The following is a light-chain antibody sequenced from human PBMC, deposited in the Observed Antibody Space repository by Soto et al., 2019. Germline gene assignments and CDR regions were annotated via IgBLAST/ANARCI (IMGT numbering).Light chain of an antibody. V-gene: IGLV2-14*03. CDR2: DVT. J-gene: IGLJ2*01. CDR1: SSDVGDFNY. Sequence: QSVLTQPASVSGSPGRSVTISCTGSSSDVGDFNYVSWYQHLPGRAPKLIIYDVTNRPSGISYRFSASKSGRTASLTISGLQAEDGADYYCSSYSSSITHVVFGGGTKLTVL. CDR3: SSYSSSITHVV.